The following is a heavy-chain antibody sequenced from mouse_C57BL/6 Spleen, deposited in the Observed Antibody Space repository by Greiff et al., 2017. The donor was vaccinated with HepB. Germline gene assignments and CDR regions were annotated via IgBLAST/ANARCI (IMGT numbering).Heavy chain of an antibody. CDR2: IDPSDSET. J-gene: IGHJ3*01. D-gene: IGHD1-1*01. CDR3: ARGITTVVPGFAY. V-gene: IGHV1-52*01. Sequence: VKLQQPGAELVRPGSSVKLSCKASGYTFTSYWMHWVKQRPIQGLEWIGNIDPSDSETHYNQKFKDKATLTVDKSSSTAYMQLSSLTSEDSAVYYCARGITTVVPGFAYWGQGTLVTVSA. CDR1: GYTFTSYW.